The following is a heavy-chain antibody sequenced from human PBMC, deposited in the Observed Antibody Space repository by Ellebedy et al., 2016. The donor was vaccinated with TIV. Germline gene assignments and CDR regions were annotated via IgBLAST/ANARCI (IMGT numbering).Heavy chain of an antibody. Sequence: SLKISRVASGFTFEDYAMHWVRQPPGKGLEWVSGIHGDSGITGYAGSVKGRFTISRDNAKNSLYLQMNSLRADDMALYYCARARGDNGKGWDAFDIWGQGTTVTVSS. V-gene: IGHV3-9*03. CDR2: IHGDSGIT. CDR1: GFTFEDYA. J-gene: IGHJ3*02. D-gene: IGHD1-26*01. CDR3: ARARGDNGKGWDAFDI.